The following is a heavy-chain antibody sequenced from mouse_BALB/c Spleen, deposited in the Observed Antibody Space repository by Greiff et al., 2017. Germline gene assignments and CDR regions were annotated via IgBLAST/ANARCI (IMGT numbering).Heavy chain of an antibody. Sequence: VKLMESGAELVRPGTSVKISCKASGYTFTNYWLGWVKQRPGHGLEWIGDIYPGGGYTNYNEKFKGKATLTADTSSSTAYMQLSSLTSEDSAVYFCAREGVYGNHWYFDVWGAGTTVTVSS. CDR3: AREGVYGNHWYFDV. V-gene: IGHV1-63*02. D-gene: IGHD2-1*01. CDR2: IYPGGGYT. CDR1: GYTFTNYW. J-gene: IGHJ1*01.